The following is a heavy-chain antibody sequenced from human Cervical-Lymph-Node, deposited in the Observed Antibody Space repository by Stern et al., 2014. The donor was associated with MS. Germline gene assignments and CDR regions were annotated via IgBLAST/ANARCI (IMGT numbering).Heavy chain of an antibody. CDR3: ARGIGWPSRH. Sequence: QVQLVESGSELKKPGASVKVSCKASGYIFTNYGMSWVRQAPGQGLEWMGWINTNTGNSTYAQCFTGRFVFSVDTSVSTAYLQISSLKAEDTAVYYCARGIGWPSRHWGQGTLVTVSS. V-gene: IGHV7-4-1*01. CDR2: INTNTGNS. D-gene: IGHD2-15*01. CDR1: GYIFTNYG. J-gene: IGHJ4*02.